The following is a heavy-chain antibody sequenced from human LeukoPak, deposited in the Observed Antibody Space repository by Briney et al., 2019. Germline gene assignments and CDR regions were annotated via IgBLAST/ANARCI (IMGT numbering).Heavy chain of an antibody. V-gene: IGHV4-4*09. J-gene: IGHJ6*03. CDR3: ARRNHYFYYMDV. CDR2: IFPSGSA. CDR1: GGSISSYY. Sequence: KPSETLSLTCTVSGGSISSYYWSWIRQSPVRGLEWLGYIFPSGSAFYNPSLESRVTISLDTSENQFSLRLSSVTAADTAVYYCARRNHYFYYMDVWGKGTTVTVSS.